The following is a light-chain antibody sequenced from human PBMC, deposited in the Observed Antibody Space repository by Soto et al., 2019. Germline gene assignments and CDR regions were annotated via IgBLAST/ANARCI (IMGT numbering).Light chain of an antibody. Sequence: EIVLTQSPGTLSLSPGERATLSCGASQFVGGSYLAWYQQRPGQAPRLLIYGASNVAPGIPDRFSGSGSGTDFTLTISRLEPEDFAVYYCQRYAASPYTFGQGTKLEIK. J-gene: IGKJ2*01. CDR2: GAS. CDR1: QFVGGSY. V-gene: IGKV3-20*01. CDR3: QRYAASPYT.